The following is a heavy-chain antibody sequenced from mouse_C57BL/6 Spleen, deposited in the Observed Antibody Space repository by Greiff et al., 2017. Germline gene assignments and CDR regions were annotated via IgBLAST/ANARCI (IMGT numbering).Heavy chain of an antibody. J-gene: IGHJ2*01. CDR1: GYTFTSYW. Sequence: QVQLQQSGAELVKPGASVKLSCKASGYTFTSYWMQWVKQRPGQGLEWIGEIDPSDSYTNYNQKFKGKATLTVDTSSSTAYMQLSSLTSEDSAVYYCARGSSGSFDYWGQGTTLTVSS. V-gene: IGHV1-50*01. D-gene: IGHD3-2*02. CDR3: ARGSSGSFDY. CDR2: IDPSDSYT.